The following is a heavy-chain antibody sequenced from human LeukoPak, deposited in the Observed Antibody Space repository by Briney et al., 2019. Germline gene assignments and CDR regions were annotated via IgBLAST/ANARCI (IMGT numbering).Heavy chain of an antibody. CDR2: INPNSGGT. J-gene: IGHJ5*02. V-gene: IGHV1-2*02. CDR1: GYTLTELS. Sequence: ASVKVSCKVSGYTLTELSMHWVRQAPGQGLEWMGWINPNSGGTNYAQKFQGRVTMTRDTSISTAYMELSRLRSDDTAVYYCAGGADYYGSGSYRFDPWGQGTLVTVSS. CDR3: AGGADYYGSGSYRFDP. D-gene: IGHD3-10*01.